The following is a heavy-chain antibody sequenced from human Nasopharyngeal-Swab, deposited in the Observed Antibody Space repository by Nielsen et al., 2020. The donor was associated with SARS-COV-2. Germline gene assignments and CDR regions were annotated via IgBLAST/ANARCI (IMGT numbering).Heavy chain of an antibody. CDR3: ASFMRLCGGDCYSHYYYYGLDV. V-gene: IGHV4-39*07. J-gene: IGHJ6*02. D-gene: IGHD2-21*01. Sequence: VRQPPGKGLGGVGRIYYRGSTYYNPSLKSRVTKSVDTSKNQFSLKLSSVTAADTAVYYCASFMRLCGGDCYSHYYYYGLDVWGQGTTVTVSS. CDR2: IYYRGST.